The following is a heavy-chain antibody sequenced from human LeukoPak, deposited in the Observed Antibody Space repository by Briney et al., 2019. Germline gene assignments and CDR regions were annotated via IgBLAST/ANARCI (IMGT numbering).Heavy chain of an antibody. CDR3: ARGDGMVAIYY. V-gene: IGHV4-34*01. Sequence: SETLSLTCIVSGGSIRSGGYYWSWIRQPPGKGLEWIGEINHSGSTNYNPSLRSRVTISVDTSKNQFSLKLSSVTAADTAVYYCARGDGMVAIYYWGQGTLVTVSS. CDR2: INHSGST. J-gene: IGHJ4*02. D-gene: IGHD5-12*01. CDR1: GGSIRSGGYY.